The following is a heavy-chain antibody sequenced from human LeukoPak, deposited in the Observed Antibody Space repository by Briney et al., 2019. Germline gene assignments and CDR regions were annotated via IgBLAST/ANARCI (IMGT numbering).Heavy chain of an antibody. V-gene: IGHV3-74*01. CDR2: INSDGSST. Sequence: GGSLRLSCAASGFTFSSYWMHWVRQAPGKGLVWVSRINSDGSSTSYADSVKGRLTISRDNAKNTLYLQMNSLRAEDTAVYYCASEGSSWYYFDYWGQGTLVTVSS. J-gene: IGHJ4*02. D-gene: IGHD6-13*01. CDR3: ASEGSSWYYFDY. CDR1: GFTFSSYW.